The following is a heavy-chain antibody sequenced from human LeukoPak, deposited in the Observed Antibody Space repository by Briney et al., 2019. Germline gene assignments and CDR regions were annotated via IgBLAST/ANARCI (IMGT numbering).Heavy chain of an antibody. V-gene: IGHV3-21*01. J-gene: IGHJ4*02. CDR1: GFTFSSYS. D-gene: IGHD1-26*01. Sequence: GGSLRLSCAASGFTFSSYSMNWVRQAPGKGLEWVSSISSSSYIYYADSVKGRFTISRDNAKNSLYLQMNSLRAEDTAVYYCASGIVGATTMYFDYWGQGTLVTVSS. CDR2: ISSSSYI. CDR3: ASGIVGATTMYFDY.